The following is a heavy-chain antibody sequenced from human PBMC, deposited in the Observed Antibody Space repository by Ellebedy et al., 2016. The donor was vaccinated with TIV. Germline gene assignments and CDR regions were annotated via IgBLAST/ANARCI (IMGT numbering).Heavy chain of an antibody. CDR2: ISGSGDST. Sequence: GESLKISCGASGFSFSNYAMNWVRQAPGQGLKWVAAISGSGDSTTYADSVKGRFTISRDNSRATLYLQLTSLRAEDTAVYSCARDRVYCGGDCYFSYSYYGMDVWGQGTTVTISS. V-gene: IGHV3-23*01. J-gene: IGHJ6*02. CDR3: ARDRVYCGGDCYFSYSYYGMDV. CDR1: GFSFSNYA. D-gene: IGHD2-21*02.